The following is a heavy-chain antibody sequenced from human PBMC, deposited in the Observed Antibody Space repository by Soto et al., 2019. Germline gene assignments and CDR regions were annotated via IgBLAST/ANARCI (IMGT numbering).Heavy chain of an antibody. V-gene: IGHV1-69*12. CDR3: ARHVPAAGYYYGMDV. J-gene: IGHJ6*02. CDR2: IIPIFGTA. Sequence: QVQLVQSGAEVKKPGSLVKVSCKASGGTFSSYAISWVRQAPGQGREWMGGIIPIFGTANYAQKFQGRVTITADESTSTAYMELSSLRSEDTAVYYCARHVPAAGYYYGMDVWGQGTTVTVSS. D-gene: IGHD2-2*01. CDR1: GGTFSSYA.